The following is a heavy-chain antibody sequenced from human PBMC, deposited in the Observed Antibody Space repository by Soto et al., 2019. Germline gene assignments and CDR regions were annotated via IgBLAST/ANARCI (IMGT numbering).Heavy chain of an antibody. J-gene: IGHJ3*01. V-gene: IGHV1-69*01. CDR3: ARDPRSGWAQDAFDV. Sequence: QVHLVQSGAEVKMPGSSVRVSCASSGGAFSTSDIGWVRQAPGQGLEWMGGIIPVFGAANYAQKFKGRVTITADESTRTAYLEMSSLKPEDTATYYCARDPRSGWAQDAFDVWGPGTSIIVSS. D-gene: IGHD3-22*01. CDR1: GGAFSTSD. CDR2: IIPVFGAA.